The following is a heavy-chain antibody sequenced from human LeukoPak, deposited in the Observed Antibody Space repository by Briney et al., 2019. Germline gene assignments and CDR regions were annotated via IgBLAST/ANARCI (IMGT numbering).Heavy chain of an antibody. CDR2: IHYTGAT. J-gene: IGHJ4*02. V-gene: IGHV4-34*01. D-gene: IGHD1-14*01. Sequence: SETLSLTCAVYGGSITGYYWSWIRQTPGRGLEWVGEIHYTGATSYNPSLKSRVTISVDTSKNQFSLKLSSVTAADTAVYYCARRPSKKPIDYWGQGTLVTVSS. CDR1: GGSITGYY. CDR3: ARRPSKKPIDY.